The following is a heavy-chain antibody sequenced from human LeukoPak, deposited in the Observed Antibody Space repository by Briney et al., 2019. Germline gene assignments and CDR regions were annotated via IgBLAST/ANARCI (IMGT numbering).Heavy chain of an antibody. J-gene: IGHJ4*02. D-gene: IGHD1-26*01. CDR2: IKSKTDGGTT. CDR1: GFTFSDAW. Sequence: GGSLRLSCAASGFTFSDAWMSWARQAPGMGLEWVGRIKSKTDGGTTDYAAPVKGGFTISRDDSKTTLYLQINSLKTDDTAVYYCTADMPTSSRASDYWGQGTLVTVSS. CDR3: TADMPTSSRASDY. V-gene: IGHV3-15*01.